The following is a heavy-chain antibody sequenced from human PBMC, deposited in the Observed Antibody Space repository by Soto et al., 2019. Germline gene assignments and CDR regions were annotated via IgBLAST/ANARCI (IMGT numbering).Heavy chain of an antibody. V-gene: IGHV3-23*01. J-gene: IGHJ4*02. D-gene: IGHD3-3*02. CDR3: VQALHPFAY. CDR1: GFTFTTSA. Sequence: EVQLLESGGNLVQPGGSLRLSCAGSGFTFTTSAMTWVRQAPGKGLEWVSSISASGETTYYADPEKGRFSISRDNSTNPLHLQMNGLRVEDTVIYFCVQALHPFAYWGQGNLVTVSS. CDR2: ISASGETT.